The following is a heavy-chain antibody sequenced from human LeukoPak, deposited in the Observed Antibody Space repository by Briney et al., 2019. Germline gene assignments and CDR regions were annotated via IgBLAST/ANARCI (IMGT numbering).Heavy chain of an antibody. J-gene: IGHJ6*02. D-gene: IGHD3-10*01. CDR2: ISYDGSNK. V-gene: IGHV3-30*04. CDR3: ARVVSGSYYYYGMDV. Sequence: GGSLRLSCAASGFTFSSYAMHWVRQAPGKGLEWVAVISYDGSNKYYADSVKGQFTISRDNSKNTLYLQMNSLRAEDTAVYYCARVVSGSYYYYGMDVWGQGTTVTVSS. CDR1: GFTFSSYA.